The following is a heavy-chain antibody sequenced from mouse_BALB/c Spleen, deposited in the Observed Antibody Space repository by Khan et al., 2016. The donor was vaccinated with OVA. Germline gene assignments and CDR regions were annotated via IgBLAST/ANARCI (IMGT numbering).Heavy chain of an antibody. CDR2: IGYSGST. D-gene: IGHD2-1*01. CDR1: GDSITSGY. Sequence: VQLKESGPSLVKPSQTLSLTCSVTGDSITSGYWNWIRKFPGNKVEYMGDIGYSGSTYYKPYLKSRNSITRDTSKNQCYLQLNSVTTEDTATYYCARWGNPRWYFDVWGAGTTVTVSS. J-gene: IGHJ1*01. V-gene: IGHV3-8*02. CDR3: ARWGNPRWYFDV.